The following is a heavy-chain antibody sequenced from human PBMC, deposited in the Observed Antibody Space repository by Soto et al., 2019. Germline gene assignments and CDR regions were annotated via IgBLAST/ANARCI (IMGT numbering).Heavy chain of an antibody. J-gene: IGHJ6*02. Sequence: SETLSLTCTVSGGSISSGGYYWSWIRQHPGKGLEWIGYIYYSGSTYYNPSLKSRVTISVDTSKNQFSLKLSSVTAADTAVYYCARDKPSPYGSGSSMDVWGQGTTVTVSS. V-gene: IGHV4-31*03. CDR2: IYYSGST. D-gene: IGHD3-10*01. CDR3: ARDKPSPYGSGSSMDV. CDR1: GGSISSGGYY.